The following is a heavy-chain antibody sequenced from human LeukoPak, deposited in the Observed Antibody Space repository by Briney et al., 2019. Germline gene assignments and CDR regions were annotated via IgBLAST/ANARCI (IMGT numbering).Heavy chain of an antibody. CDR3: ARGPEPHYYYYYYMDV. CDR2: IIPIFGTP. J-gene: IGHJ6*03. D-gene: IGHD1-14*01. CDR1: GGTFSTYA. Sequence: ASVKVSCKASGGTFSTYAISWVRQAPGQGLEWMGGIIPIFGTPNYAQKFQGRVTITADKSTSTAFMELSSLRSEDTAVYYCARGPEPHYYYYYYMDVWGKGTTVTVSS. V-gene: IGHV1-69*06.